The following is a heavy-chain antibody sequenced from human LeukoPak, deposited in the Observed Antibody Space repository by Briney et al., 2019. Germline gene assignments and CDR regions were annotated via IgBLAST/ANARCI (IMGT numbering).Heavy chain of an antibody. D-gene: IGHD2-15*01. CDR3: ARDRALGSDLFDY. J-gene: IGHJ4*02. CDR2: ISWNSGSI. V-gene: IGHV3-9*01. Sequence: PGRSLRLSCAASGFTFDDYGMHWVRQAPGKGLEWVSGISWNSGSIGYADSVKGRFTISRDNAKNSLYLQMNSLRAEDTAVYYCARDRALGSDLFDYWGQGTLVTVSS. CDR1: GFTFDDYG.